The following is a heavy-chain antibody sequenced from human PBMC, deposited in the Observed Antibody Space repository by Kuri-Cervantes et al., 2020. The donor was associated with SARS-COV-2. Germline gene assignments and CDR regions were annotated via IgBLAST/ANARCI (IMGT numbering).Heavy chain of an antibody. Sequence: LSLTCAASGFTFSSYAMSWVRQAPGKGLEWVSYISSTGSTIYYADSVKGRFTISRDNAKNSLYLQMNSLRAEDTAVYYCARDGYYGSRSYYDNPAPVDYWGQGTLVTVSS. V-gene: IGHV3-48*03. CDR2: ISSTGSTI. D-gene: IGHD3-10*01. CDR1: GFTFSSYA. J-gene: IGHJ4*02. CDR3: ARDGYYGSRSYYDNPAPVDY.